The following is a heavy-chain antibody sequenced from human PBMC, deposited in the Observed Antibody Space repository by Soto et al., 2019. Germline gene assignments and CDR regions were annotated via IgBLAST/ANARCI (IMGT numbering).Heavy chain of an antibody. CDR3: VRGSFCDSTTCYNEGYFAP. J-gene: IGHJ5*02. D-gene: IGHD2-2*01. V-gene: IGHV3-74*01. Sequence: EVQLVESGGGLVQPGGSLRLSCAASGFTLRDFWMHWVRQAPGEGLMWVSRINTDGSSATYADSVKGRFTISRDNAKNTLSLQMNSLRVEDTAVYYCVRGSFCDSTTCYNEGYFAPWGQGALVTVSS. CDR2: INTDGSSA. CDR1: GFTLRDFW.